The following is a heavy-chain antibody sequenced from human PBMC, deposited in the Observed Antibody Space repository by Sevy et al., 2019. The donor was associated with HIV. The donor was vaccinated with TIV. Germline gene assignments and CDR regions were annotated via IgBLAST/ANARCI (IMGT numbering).Heavy chain of an antibody. CDR2: FSSSGMTI. V-gene: IGHV3-11*01. CDR3: ARRRFGGIRDAFDI. Sequence: GGSLRLSCAVSGFIFSDYYMSWIRQAPGKGLEWVSYFSSSGMTIYYADSVKGRFTISRDNAKNSLYLQMNSLRAEDTAVYYCARRRFGGIRDAFDIWGQGTMVTVSS. J-gene: IGHJ3*02. CDR1: GFIFSDYY. D-gene: IGHD3-10*01.